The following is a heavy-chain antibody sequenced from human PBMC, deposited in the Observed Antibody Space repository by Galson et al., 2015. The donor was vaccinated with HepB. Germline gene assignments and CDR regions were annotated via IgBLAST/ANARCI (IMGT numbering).Heavy chain of an antibody. Sequence: SLRLSCAASGFTFSGNGMAWVRQAPGKGLEWVSGIRGSDGSTYYAGSVKGRFTISRDNSKNTLYLQMNSLRAEDTAVYYCARDALVVVIAISDNDAFDIWGQGTMVTVSS. CDR2: IRGSDGST. CDR3: ARDALVVVIAISDNDAFDI. V-gene: IGHV3-23*01. CDR1: GFTFSGNG. D-gene: IGHD2-21*01. J-gene: IGHJ3*02.